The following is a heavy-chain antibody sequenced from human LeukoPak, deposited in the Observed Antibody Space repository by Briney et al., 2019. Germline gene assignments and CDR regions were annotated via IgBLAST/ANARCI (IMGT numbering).Heavy chain of an antibody. Sequence: GASVWVSCKASGYTFSNYIISWVRQAPGQGLEWMGCISAYNGNTNYAQKLQGRVTMTTDTSTSTAYMELRSLRSDDTAVYYCARDRSSSDYWGQGTLVTVSS. V-gene: IGHV1-18*04. CDR1: GYTFSNYI. CDR3: ARDRSSSDY. D-gene: IGHD3-10*01. J-gene: IGHJ4*02. CDR2: ISAYNGNT.